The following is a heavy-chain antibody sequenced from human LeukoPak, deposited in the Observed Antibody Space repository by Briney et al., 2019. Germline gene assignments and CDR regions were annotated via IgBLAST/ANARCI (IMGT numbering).Heavy chain of an antibody. CDR3: ARGAPVIGAFDI. V-gene: IGHV4-59*01. J-gene: IGHJ3*02. CDR2: IYYSGST. Sequence: PSETLSLTFTVSGGSISSYYWSWIRQPPGKGLEWIGYIYYSGSTNYNPSLKSRVTISVDTSKNQFSLKLSSVTAADTAVYYCARGAPVIGAFDIWGQGTMVTVSS. CDR1: GGSISSYY. D-gene: IGHD3-10*01.